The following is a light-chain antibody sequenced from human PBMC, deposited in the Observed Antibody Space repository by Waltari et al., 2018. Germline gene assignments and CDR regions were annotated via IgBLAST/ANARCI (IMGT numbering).Light chain of an antibody. J-gene: IGLJ2*01. Sequence: QSALTQPASVSGSPGQSITISCPGSNSDVGHYNLFSWYQQHPGKAPKLLLYEVNQRPSGVSSRFSGSKSGITASLTISGLQAEDEADFYCCSYAGSTTWLFGGGTRLTVL. CDR3: CSYAGSTTWL. CDR1: NSDVGHYNL. V-gene: IGLV2-23*02. CDR2: EVN.